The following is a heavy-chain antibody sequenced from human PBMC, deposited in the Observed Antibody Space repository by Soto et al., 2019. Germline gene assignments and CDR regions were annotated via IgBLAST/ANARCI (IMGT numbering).Heavy chain of an antibody. V-gene: IGHV3-23*01. CDR1: RFTFSAYA. D-gene: IGHD1-1*01. Sequence: EVQLLESGGGLVQPGGSLRLSCAASRFTFSAYAMGWVRQAPGKGLEWVSTIHGGGGATHYADSVKGRFTISRDDSKNTLYAQMNSLRAEDTAVYYCAKFECHPLEYWYLDFWGRGTLVTVSS. CDR3: AKFECHPLEYWYLDF. CDR2: IHGGGGAT. J-gene: IGHJ2*01.